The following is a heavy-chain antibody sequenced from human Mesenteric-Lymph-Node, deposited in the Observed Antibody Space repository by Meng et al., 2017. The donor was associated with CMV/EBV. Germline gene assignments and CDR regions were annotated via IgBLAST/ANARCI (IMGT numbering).Heavy chain of an antibody. CDR1: GFTVSSNY. CDR2: IYSGGST. V-gene: IGHV3-53*01. CDR3: AKDKVDYYARNDAFDI. D-gene: IGHD3-22*01. J-gene: IGHJ3*02. Sequence: GGSLRLSCAASGFTVSSNYMSWVRQAPGKGLEWVSVIYSGGSTYYADSVKGRFTISRDNSKNTLYLQMDSLRAEDTAIYYCAKDKVDYYARNDAFDIWGQGTMVTVSS.